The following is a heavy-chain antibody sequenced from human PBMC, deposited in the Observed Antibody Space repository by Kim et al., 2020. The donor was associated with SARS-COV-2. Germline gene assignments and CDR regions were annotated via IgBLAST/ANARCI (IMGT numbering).Heavy chain of an antibody. D-gene: IGHD4-17*01. Sequence: GGSLRLSCAASGFRFTSYAMSWVRQAPGKGLEWVSIIYSGGTSAYYTDSVKGRFTISRDNSKNTVYLQMSSLRVEDAAIYYCVKHSSDYGDYVLDYWGQGTLVTVSS. J-gene: IGHJ4*02. V-gene: IGHV3-23*03. CDR3: VKHSSDYGDYVLDY. CDR2: IYSGGTSA. CDR1: GFRFTSYA.